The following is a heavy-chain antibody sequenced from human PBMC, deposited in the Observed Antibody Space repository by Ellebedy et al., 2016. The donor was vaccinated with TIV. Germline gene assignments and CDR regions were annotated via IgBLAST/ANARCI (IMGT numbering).Heavy chain of an antibody. D-gene: IGHD6-19*01. J-gene: IGHJ1*01. Sequence: MPSETLSLTCTVSGASVCGYFWSWTRQLPGKGLEWVPYMDPNGHTSYNPSLKSRVTISIDTSKNQFSLKVTSVTAADTAVYYCARHASNGWYGLDWWGQGTLVTVSS. CDR3: ARHASNGWYGLDW. V-gene: IGHV4-59*08. CDR2: MDPNGHT. CDR1: GASVCGYF.